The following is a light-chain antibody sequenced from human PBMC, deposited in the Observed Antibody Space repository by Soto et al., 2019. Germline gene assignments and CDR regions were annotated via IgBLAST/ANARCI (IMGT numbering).Light chain of an antibody. CDR1: QSIRNS. J-gene: IGKJ3*01. V-gene: IGKV3-11*01. CDR3: QQRSNWPDIT. CDR2: DAS. Sequence: EVVLTQSPATLSLSPGERATLSCRASQSIRNSLAWYQHKPDQAPGLLTYDASYRATGIPARVTCAGSGTDSTLTSSSLEPEDIAVHYSQQRSNWPDITFGPGPKVDIK.